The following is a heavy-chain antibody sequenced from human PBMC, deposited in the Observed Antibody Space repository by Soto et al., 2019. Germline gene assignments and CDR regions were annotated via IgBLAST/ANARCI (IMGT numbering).Heavy chain of an antibody. CDR3: AKVTSDDYVWGSYRYFDY. Sequence: HGGSLRLSCAASGFTFSSYAMSWVRQAPGKGLEWVSAISGSGGSTYYADSVKGRFTISRDNSKNTLYLQMNSLRAEDTAVYYCAKVTSDDYVWGSYRYFDYWGQGTQVTVSS. J-gene: IGHJ4*02. V-gene: IGHV3-23*01. D-gene: IGHD3-16*02. CDR2: ISGSGGST. CDR1: GFTFSSYA.